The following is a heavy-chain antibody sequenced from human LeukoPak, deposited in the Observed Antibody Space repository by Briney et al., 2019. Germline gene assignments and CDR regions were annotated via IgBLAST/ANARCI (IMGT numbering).Heavy chain of an antibody. V-gene: IGHV4-38-2*02. CDR2: IYHSGST. D-gene: IGHD3-3*01. CDR3: AREEVTIFGVVVNYYYYMDV. CDR1: GYSISSGYY. Sequence: SETLSLTCNVSGYSISSGYYWAWIRQSPGKGLEWIGSIYHSGSTYYNPSLKSRVTMSVDTSKKQFSLNLSSVTAADTAVYYCAREEVTIFGVVVNYYYYMDVWGKGTTVTVSS. J-gene: IGHJ6*03.